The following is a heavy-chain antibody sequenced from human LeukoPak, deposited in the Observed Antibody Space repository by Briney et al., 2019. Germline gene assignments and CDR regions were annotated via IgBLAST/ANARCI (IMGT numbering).Heavy chain of an antibody. CDR2: INPGDSDA. J-gene: IGHJ4*02. CDR3: ARAWSFDY. D-gene: IGHD2-15*01. V-gene: IGHV5-51*01. CDR1: GYIFTSYW. Sequence: GESLKISCKGSGYIFTSYWIGWVRQMPGKGLEWVGIINPGDSDARYSPPFQGQVIISADKSISNAYLQWSSLKAADTAMYYCARAWSFDYWGQGTLVTVSS.